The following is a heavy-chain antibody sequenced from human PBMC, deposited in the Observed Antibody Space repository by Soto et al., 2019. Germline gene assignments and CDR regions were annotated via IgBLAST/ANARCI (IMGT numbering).Heavy chain of an antibody. J-gene: IGHJ6*02. CDR3: ARLDGRLRLGELSLYHIYYYGMDV. V-gene: IGHV4-59*01. CDR1: GGSISSYY. CDR2: IYYSGST. Sequence: SETLSLTCTVSGGSISSYYWSWIRQPPGKGPEWIGYIYYSGSTNYNPSLKSRVTISVDTSKNQFSLKLSSVTAADTAVYYCARLDGRLRLGELSLYHIYYYGMDVWGQGTTVTVSS. D-gene: IGHD3-16*02.